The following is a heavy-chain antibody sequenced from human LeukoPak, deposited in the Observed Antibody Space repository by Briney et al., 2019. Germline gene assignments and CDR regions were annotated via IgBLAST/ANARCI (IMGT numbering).Heavy chain of an antibody. CDR1: GFTFSSYW. V-gene: IGHV3-74*01. CDR2: INSDGSST. Sequence: PGGSLRLSCAASGFTFSSYWMHWVRQAPGKGLVWVSRINSDGSSTSYADSVKGRFTISRDNAKNTLYLQMNSLRAEDTAVYYCAKESRSSGWPCFDYWGQGTLVTVSS. CDR3: AKESRSSGWPCFDY. D-gene: IGHD6-19*01. J-gene: IGHJ4*02.